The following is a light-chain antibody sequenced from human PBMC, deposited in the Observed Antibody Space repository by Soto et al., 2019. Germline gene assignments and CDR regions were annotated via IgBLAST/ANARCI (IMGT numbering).Light chain of an antibody. CDR1: QSVDSK. J-gene: IGKJ1*01. CDR3: QPYSTCFWT. CDR2: GAS. V-gene: IGKV3-15*01. Sequence: EIVMTQSPATLSVSPGERTTLACRASQSVDSKFAWYQQKPCQGPRLLISGASSRATGIPPSFSGSGSWTESTPTISSLQSEDFAVYYCQPYSTCFWTFGKGTKVEIK.